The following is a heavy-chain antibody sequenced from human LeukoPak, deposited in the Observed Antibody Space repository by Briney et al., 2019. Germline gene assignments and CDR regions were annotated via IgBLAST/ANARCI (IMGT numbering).Heavy chain of an antibody. J-gene: IGHJ3*02. CDR2: IYYSGRT. D-gene: IGHD2/OR15-2a*01. V-gene: IGHV4-59*01. Sequence: SETLSLTCTVSGGSISSDHWNWIRQPPGKGLKWIGCIYYSGRTYYNPSLKSRVSISVDMSKSQFSLRLTSVTAADTAVYYCARKNDFDIWGQGTLVTVSS. CDR3: ARKNDFDI. CDR1: GGSISSDH.